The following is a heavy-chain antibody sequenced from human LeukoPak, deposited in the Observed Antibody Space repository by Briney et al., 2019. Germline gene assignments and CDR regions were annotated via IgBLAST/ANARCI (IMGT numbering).Heavy chain of an antibody. CDR3: ARSSSGDY. J-gene: IGHJ4*02. D-gene: IGHD6-13*01. V-gene: IGHV3-23*01. CDR1: GFTFSNYA. Sequence: PGGSLRLSCAASGFTFSNYAMSWVRQAPGKGLEWVSAISGSGGSTYYADSVRGRFTISRDNSKNTLYLQVNSLRAEDTAVYYCARSSSGDYWGQGTLVTVSS. CDR2: ISGSGGST.